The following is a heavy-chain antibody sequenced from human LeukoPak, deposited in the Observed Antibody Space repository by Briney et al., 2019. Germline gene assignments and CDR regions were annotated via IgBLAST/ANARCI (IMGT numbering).Heavy chain of an antibody. CDR1: GGSFSGYY. Sequence: SETLSLTCAVYGGSFSGYYWSWIRQPPGKGLEWIGEINHSRSTNYNPSLKSRVTISVDTSKNQFSLKLSSVTAADTAVYYCARGLSAIVYWGQGTLVTVSS. J-gene: IGHJ4*02. CDR2: INHSRST. D-gene: IGHD2-15*01. CDR3: ARGLSAIVY. V-gene: IGHV4-34*01.